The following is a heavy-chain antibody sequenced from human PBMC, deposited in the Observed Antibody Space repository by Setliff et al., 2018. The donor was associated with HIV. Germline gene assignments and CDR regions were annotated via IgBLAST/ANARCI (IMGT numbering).Heavy chain of an antibody. CDR3: AKTSSGWRSFDY. V-gene: IGHV3-23*01. CDR2: ISGSGGST. D-gene: IGHD6-19*01. J-gene: IGHJ4*02. CDR1: GFTFSTYP. Sequence: GGSLRLSCAASGFTFSTYPMSWVRQAPGKGLEWVSGISGSGGSTYYADSVKGRFTISRDNSKNTLYLQMNSLRAEDTAVYYCAKTSSGWRSFDYWGQGTLVTVSS.